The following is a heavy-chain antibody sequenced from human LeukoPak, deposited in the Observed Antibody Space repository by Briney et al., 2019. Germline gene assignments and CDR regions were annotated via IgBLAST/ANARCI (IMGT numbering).Heavy chain of an antibody. CDR2: INAGNGNT. J-gene: IGHJ5*02. Sequence: ASVTVSCTASGYTFTNYAMHWVRQAPGQRLEWMGWINAGNGNTKYSQKFQGRVTITRDTSASTAYMELSSLRSEDTAVYYCARANTMVREPQVSVDWFDPWGQGTLVTVSS. V-gene: IGHV1-3*01. D-gene: IGHD3-10*01. CDR1: GYTFTNYA. CDR3: ARANTMVREPQVSVDWFDP.